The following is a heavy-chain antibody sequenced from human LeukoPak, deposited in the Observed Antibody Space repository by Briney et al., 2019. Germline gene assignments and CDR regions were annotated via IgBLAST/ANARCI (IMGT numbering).Heavy chain of an antibody. CDR3: ARVYGGNSIDY. D-gene: IGHD4-23*01. Sequence: PGGSLRLSCAASGFTFSSYEMNWVRQAPGKGLEWVSYISSSGTTIYYADSMEGRFTISRDNAKNSLYLQMNSLRAEDTAVYYCARVYGGNSIDYWGQGTLVTVSS. V-gene: IGHV3-48*03. CDR2: ISSSGTTI. CDR1: GFTFSSYE. J-gene: IGHJ4*02.